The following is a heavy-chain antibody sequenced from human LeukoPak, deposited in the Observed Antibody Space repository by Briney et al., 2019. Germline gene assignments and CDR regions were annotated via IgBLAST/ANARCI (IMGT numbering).Heavy chain of an antibody. Sequence: ASVKVSCKASGGTLSSYAISWVRQAPGQGLEWMGGINPNSGGTNYAQKFQGRVTMTRDTSISTAYMELSRLRSDDTAVYYCARGLREFDYWGQGTLVTVSS. CDR3: ARGLREFDY. D-gene: IGHD3-22*01. CDR1: GGTLSSYA. J-gene: IGHJ4*02. CDR2: INPNSGGT. V-gene: IGHV1-2*02.